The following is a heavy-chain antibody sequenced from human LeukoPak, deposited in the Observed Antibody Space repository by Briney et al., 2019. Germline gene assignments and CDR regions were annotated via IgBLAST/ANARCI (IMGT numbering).Heavy chain of an antibody. Sequence: PGGSLRLSCAASGFTFSSYSMNWVRQAPGKGLEWVSSISSSSSYIYYADSVKGRFTISRDSAKNSLYLQMSSLRAEDMALYYCARARGDSTSYYFDYWGLGTLVTVSS. CDR1: GFTFSSYS. CDR3: ARARGDSTSYYFDY. V-gene: IGHV3-21*01. D-gene: IGHD2-21*02. CDR2: ISSSSSYI. J-gene: IGHJ4*02.